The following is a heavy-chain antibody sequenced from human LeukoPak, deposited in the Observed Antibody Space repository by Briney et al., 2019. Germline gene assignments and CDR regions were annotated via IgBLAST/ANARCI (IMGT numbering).Heavy chain of an antibody. CDR1: GFTFSSYA. D-gene: IGHD6-6*01. V-gene: IGHV3-30-3*01. CDR2: ILNDGSNK. J-gene: IGHJ4*02. Sequence: GGSLRLSCAAPGFTFSSYAMHWVRQAPGKGLEWVAIILNDGSNKYYADSVKGRFTISRDNAKNLLYLQMNSLRAEDTAVYYCAREAPRGTSSNPYYFDSWGQGTLVTVSS. CDR3: AREAPRGTSSNPYYFDS.